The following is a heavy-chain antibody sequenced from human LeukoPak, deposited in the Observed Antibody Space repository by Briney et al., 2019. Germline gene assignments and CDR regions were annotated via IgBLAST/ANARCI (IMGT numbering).Heavy chain of an antibody. D-gene: IGHD1-1*01. Sequence: PSQTLSLTCTVPGGSISSDIYYWSWIRQPAGKGLEWIGRIYTSGSTNYNPSLKSRVTISVDTSKNQFSLKLSSVTAADTAVYYCARRKITATGTPFDYWGQGTLVTVSS. V-gene: IGHV4-61*02. CDR2: IYTSGST. J-gene: IGHJ4*02. CDR1: GGSISSDIYY. CDR3: ARRKITATGTPFDY.